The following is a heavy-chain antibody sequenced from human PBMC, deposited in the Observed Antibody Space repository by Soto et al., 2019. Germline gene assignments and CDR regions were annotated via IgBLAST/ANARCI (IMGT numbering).Heavy chain of an antibody. CDR2: IDTSGST. J-gene: IGHJ4*02. Sequence: SETLSLTSTVSGGSISNYYCNWIRQPAGKGLEWIGRIDTSGSTNYNPSLKSRVTMSVDTSKQEFSPKLSSVTAADTALYYCARGGQHFWSGPFEYWGRGAFVTVS. D-gene: IGHD3-3*02. V-gene: IGHV4-4*07. CDR3: ARGGQHFWSGPFEY. CDR1: GGSISNYY.